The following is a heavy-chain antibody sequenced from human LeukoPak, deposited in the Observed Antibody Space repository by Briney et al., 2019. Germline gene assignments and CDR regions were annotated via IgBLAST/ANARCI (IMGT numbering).Heavy chain of an antibody. V-gene: IGHV3-7*03. J-gene: IGHJ4*02. CDR2: IRQDGDTK. Sequence: GGSLRLSCAASGFPFNAYWMTWFRQAQGKGWEWVANIRQDGDTKYYVDSVKGRFTISRDNAMNSLYLQMNSLRAEDTAIYYCARSLPYGTTWYGRSDFWGQGTLVTVSS. CDR3: ARSLPYGTTWYGRSDF. D-gene: IGHD6-13*01. CDR1: GFPFNAYW.